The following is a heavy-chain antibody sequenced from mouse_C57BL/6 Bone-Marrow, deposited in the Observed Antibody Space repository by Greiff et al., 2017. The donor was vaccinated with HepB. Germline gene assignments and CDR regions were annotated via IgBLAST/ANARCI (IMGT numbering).Heavy chain of an antibody. J-gene: IGHJ3*01. Sequence: VQLQQPGAELVMPGASVKLSCKASGYTFTSYWMHWVKQRPGQGLEWIGEIDPSDSYTNYNQKFKGKSTLTVDKSTSTAYMQLSSLTSEDSAVYYCARSNDYDGGGPAWFAYWGQGTLVTVSA. V-gene: IGHV1-69*01. D-gene: IGHD2-4*01. CDR2: IDPSDSYT. CDR1: GYTFTSYW. CDR3: ARSNDYDGGGPAWFAY.